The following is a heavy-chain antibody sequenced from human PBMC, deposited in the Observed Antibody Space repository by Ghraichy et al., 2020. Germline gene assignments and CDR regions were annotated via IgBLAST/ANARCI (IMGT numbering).Heavy chain of an antibody. D-gene: IGHD6-19*01. Sequence: GGSLRLSCAASGFTFSTYSMNWVRQAPGKGLEWVSSISSSSTYIYYADSVKGRFTISRDNSKNSMYPQINTLRAEDTAMYYCARGRAVDGSYYFDYWGLGTLVTVSS. V-gene: IGHV3-21*06. CDR3: ARGRAVDGSYYFDY. CDR2: ISSSSTYI. J-gene: IGHJ4*02. CDR1: GFTFSTYS.